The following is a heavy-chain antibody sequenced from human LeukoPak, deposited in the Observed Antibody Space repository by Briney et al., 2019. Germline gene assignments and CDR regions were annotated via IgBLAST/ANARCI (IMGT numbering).Heavy chain of an antibody. CDR2: IWCDGSNK. D-gene: IGHD3-9*01. V-gene: IGHV3-33*06. J-gene: IGHJ4*02. CDR3: AKADYDILTPSDY. CDR1: GFTFSSYG. Sequence: PGRSLRLSCAASGFTFSSYGMHWVRQAPGKGLEWVAVIWCDGSNKYYADSVKGRFTISRDNSKNTLYLQMNSLRAEDTAVYYCAKADYDILTPSDYWGQGTLVTVSS.